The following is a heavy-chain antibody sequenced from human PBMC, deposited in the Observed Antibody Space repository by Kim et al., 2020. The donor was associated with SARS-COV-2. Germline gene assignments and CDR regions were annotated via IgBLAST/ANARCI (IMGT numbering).Heavy chain of an antibody. CDR3: ARGSAYCGGDCSQHSDFDY. J-gene: IGHJ4*02. Sequence: SETLSLTCAVYGGSFSGYYWSWIRQPPGKGLEWIGEINHSGSTNYNPSLKSRVTISVDTSKNQFSLKLSSVTAADTAVYYCARGSAYCGGDCSQHSDFDYWGQGTLVTVSS. CDR1: GGSFSGYY. D-gene: IGHD2-21*02. V-gene: IGHV4-34*01. CDR2: INHSGST.